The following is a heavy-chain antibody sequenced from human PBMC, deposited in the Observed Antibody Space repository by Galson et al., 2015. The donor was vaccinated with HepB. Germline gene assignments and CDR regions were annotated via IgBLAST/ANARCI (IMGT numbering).Heavy chain of an antibody. J-gene: IGHJ4*02. D-gene: IGHD3-3*02. CDR2: ISAYNGNT. Sequence: SVKVSCKAFGYTFTSHTFSWVRQAPGQGLEWMGWISAYNGNTNYAQKFQDRVTMTTDTSASTAYMELRSLRSDDTAVYYCARDLSLDYWGQGILVTVSS. V-gene: IGHV1-18*04. CDR1: GYTFTSHT. CDR3: ARDLSLDY.